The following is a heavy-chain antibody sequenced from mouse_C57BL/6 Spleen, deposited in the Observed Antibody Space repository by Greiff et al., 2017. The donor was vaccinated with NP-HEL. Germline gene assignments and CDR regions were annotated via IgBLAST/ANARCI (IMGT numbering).Heavy chain of an antibody. CDR1: GYTFTSYW. Sequence: VQLQQPGAELVRPGSSVKLSCKASGYTFTSYWMHWVKQRPIQGLEWIGNIDPSDSETHYNQKFKDKATLTVDKSSSTAYMQLSSLTSEDSAVYYCARWHYGSSYRFDYWGQGTTLTVSS. V-gene: IGHV1-52*01. CDR2: IDPSDSET. J-gene: IGHJ2*01. D-gene: IGHD1-1*01. CDR3: ARWHYGSSYRFDY.